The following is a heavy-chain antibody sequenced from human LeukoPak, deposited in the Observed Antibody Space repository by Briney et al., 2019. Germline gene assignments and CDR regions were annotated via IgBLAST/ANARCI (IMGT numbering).Heavy chain of an antibody. CDR2: IVVGSGNT. CDR1: GFTFTSSA. D-gene: IGHD3-22*01. Sequence: GTSVKVSCKASGFTFTSSAMQWVRQARGQRLEWIGWIVVGSGNTIYAQKFQERVTITRDMSTSTAYMELSSLRSEDTAVYYCAAVSTYYYDSSGYPPWGQGTLVTVSS. J-gene: IGHJ5*02. CDR3: AAVSTYYYDSSGYPP. V-gene: IGHV1-58*02.